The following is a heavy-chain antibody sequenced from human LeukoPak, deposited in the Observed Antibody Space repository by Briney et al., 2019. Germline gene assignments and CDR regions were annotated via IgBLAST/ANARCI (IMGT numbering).Heavy chain of an antibody. D-gene: IGHD5-18*01. CDR2: INSDGSST. V-gene: IGHV3-74*01. CDR1: GFTFSSYW. J-gene: IGHJ4*02. CDR3: AGGLSRGYSYGYFDY. Sequence: GGSLRLSCAASGFTFSSYWMHWVRQAPGKGLVWVSRINSDGSSTSYADSVKGRFTISRDNAKNTLYLQMNSLRAEDTAMYYCAGGLSRGYSYGYFDYWGQGTLVTVSS.